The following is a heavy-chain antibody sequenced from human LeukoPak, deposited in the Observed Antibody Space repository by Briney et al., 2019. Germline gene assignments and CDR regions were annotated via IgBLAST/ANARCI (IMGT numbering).Heavy chain of an antibody. CDR1: GGSISSGSYY. J-gene: IGHJ4*02. Sequence: SQTLSLTCTVSGGSISSGSYYWSWIRQPPGRGLEWIGYIYYSGSTNSTPSLKSRVTISVDTSKNQFSLKLSSVTAADTAVYYCARDRDTSFDYWGQGTLVTVSS. D-gene: IGHD5-18*01. V-gene: IGHV4-61*01. CDR3: ARDRDTSFDY. CDR2: IYYSGST.